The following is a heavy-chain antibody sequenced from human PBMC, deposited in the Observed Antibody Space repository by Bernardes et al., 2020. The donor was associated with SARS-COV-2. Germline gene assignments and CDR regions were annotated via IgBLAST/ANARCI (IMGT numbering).Heavy chain of an antibody. Sequence: GGSLRLSCAASGFTFSTFALHWVRQAPGKGLEWLAIISYAEITKYNADSVKGRFIISRDNSKNTVFLQMNSLRPEDTAVYYCAIEWDESDSSAFDIWGQGTMVTVSS. V-gene: IGHV3-30-3*01. D-gene: IGHD3-22*01. CDR3: AIEWDESDSSAFDI. CDR2: ISYAEITK. CDR1: GFTFSTFA. J-gene: IGHJ3*02.